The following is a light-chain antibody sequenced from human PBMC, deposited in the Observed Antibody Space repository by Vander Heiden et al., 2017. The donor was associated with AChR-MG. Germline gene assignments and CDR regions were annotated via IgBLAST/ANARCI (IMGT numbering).Light chain of an antibody. Sequence: DIQMTQSPSTLSASVGDRVTITCRASQSISSWLAWYQQKPGKAPKLLIYKASSLERGVPSRFSGSGSGTEFTLTISSLQPDDFATYYCQKYNSYAYTFGQGTKVEIK. J-gene: IGKJ2*01. CDR1: QSISSW. CDR3: QKYNSYAYT. V-gene: IGKV1-5*03. CDR2: KAS.